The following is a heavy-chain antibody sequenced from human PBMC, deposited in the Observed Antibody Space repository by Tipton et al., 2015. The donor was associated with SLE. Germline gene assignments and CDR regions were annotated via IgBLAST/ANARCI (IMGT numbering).Heavy chain of an antibody. CDR1: GGSFSDYY. CDR3: ATIYETSGHWFDP. D-gene: IGHD3-22*01. J-gene: IGHJ5*02. Sequence: GLVKPSETLSLTCAVYGGSFSDYYWSWVRLPPGKGLEWIGETNHSGSTNYNPSLKSRVTISVDTSKNQFSLKLTSVTAADTAVYYCATIYETSGHWFDPWGQGTLVTVSS. V-gene: IGHV4-34*01. CDR2: TNHSGST.